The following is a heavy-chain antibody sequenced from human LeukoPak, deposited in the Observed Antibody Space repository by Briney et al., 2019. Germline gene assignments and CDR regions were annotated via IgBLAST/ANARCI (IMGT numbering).Heavy chain of an antibody. D-gene: IGHD3-9*01. CDR1: GYIFTDYY. V-gene: IGHV1/OR15-1*04. J-gene: IGHJ4*02. Sequence: ASVKVSCKASGYIFTDYYMHWVRQAPGQELGWMGRINPNSGGTNYAQKFQGRVTMTRNTSISTAYMELSSLRSEDTAVYYCARGSAVLRYFDWLSGYWGQGTLVTVSS. CDR2: INPNSGGT. CDR3: ARGSAVLRYFDWLSGY.